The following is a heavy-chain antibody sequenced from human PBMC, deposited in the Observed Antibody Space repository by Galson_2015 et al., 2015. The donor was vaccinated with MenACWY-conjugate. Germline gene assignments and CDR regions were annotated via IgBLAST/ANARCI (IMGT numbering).Heavy chain of an antibody. Sequence: ETLSLTCTVSGGSVSSGSYYWSWIRQPPGKGLAWIGYIYYSGSTHYNPSLKSRVTISVDTSKNQFSLRLSSVTAADTAVYYCARASDYSNYGYYYYYMDVWGKGTTVTVSS. CDR2: IYYSGST. CDR3: ARASDYSNYGYYYYYMDV. V-gene: IGHV4-61*01. J-gene: IGHJ6*03. D-gene: IGHD4-11*01. CDR1: GGSVSSGSYY.